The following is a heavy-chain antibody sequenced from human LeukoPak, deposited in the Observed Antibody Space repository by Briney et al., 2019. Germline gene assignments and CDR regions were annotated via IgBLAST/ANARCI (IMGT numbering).Heavy chain of an antibody. D-gene: IGHD1-26*01. CDR2: IYPGDSDT. J-gene: IGHJ3*02. CDR3: ARRVGGTTSRAFDI. V-gene: IGHV5-51*01. Sequence: GESLKISCKGSGDDLVTYWIAWVRQMPGKGLEYMGIIYPGDSDTRYSPSFQGQVTISADKSISTAYLQWSSLKASDTAMYYCARRVGGTTSRAFDIWGQGTMVSVSS. CDR1: GDDLVTYW.